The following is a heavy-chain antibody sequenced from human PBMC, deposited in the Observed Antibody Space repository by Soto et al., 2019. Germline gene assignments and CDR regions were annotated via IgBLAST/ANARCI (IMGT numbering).Heavy chain of an antibody. CDR2: TYYRSKWYN. D-gene: IGHD6-19*01. Sequence: SQTLSLTCAISGDSVSSNSAAWNWIRQSPSRGLEWLGRTYYRSKWYNDYAVSVKSRITINPDTSKNQFSLQLNSVTPEGTAVYYCARDEEQWLDNYYYYGMDVWGQGTTVTVSS. CDR3: ARDEEQWLDNYYYYGMDV. CDR1: GDSVSSNSAA. J-gene: IGHJ6*02. V-gene: IGHV6-1*01.